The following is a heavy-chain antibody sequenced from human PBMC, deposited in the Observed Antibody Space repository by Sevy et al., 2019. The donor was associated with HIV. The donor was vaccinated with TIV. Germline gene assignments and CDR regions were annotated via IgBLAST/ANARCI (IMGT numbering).Heavy chain of an antibody. V-gene: IGHV3-53*01. CDR2: IYSGGST. D-gene: IGHD1-1*01. CDR3: TSRDGYNWDAFDI. CDR1: GFTVSSNY. Sequence: GGSLRLSCAASGFTVSSNYMSWVRQAPGKGLEWVSVIYSGGSTYYADSVKGRFTISRDNSKNTRYLQMNSLRAEDTAVYYCTSRDGYNWDAFDIWGQGTMVTVSS. J-gene: IGHJ3*02.